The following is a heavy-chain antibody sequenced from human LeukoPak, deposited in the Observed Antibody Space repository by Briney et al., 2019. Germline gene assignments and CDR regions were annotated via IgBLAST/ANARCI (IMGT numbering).Heavy chain of an antibody. CDR3: ARYYSGYYFDY. CDR1: GGSISSYY. J-gene: IGHJ4*02. V-gene: IGHV4-59*08. Sequence: PSETLSLTCTVSGGSISSYYWSWIRQPPGKGLEWIGYIYYSGSTNYNPSLKSRVTISVDTSKNQFSLKLSSVTAADTAVYYCARYYSGYYFDYWGQGTLVTVSS. CDR2: IYYSGST. D-gene: IGHD2-15*01.